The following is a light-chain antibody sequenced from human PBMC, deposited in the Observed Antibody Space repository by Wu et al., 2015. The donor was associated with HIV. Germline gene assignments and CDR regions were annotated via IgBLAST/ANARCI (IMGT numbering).Light chain of an antibody. J-gene: IGKJ3*01. CDR1: QSVSSDY. V-gene: IGKV3-20*01. CDR3: QQYKT. Sequence: IVLTQSPGTLSLSPGERATLSCRASQSVSSDYLAWYQQKPGQAPRLLVYGASSRATGIPDRFSGSGSGTDFTLTISRLEPEDFAVYFCQQYKTFGPGTKVDIK. CDR2: GAS.